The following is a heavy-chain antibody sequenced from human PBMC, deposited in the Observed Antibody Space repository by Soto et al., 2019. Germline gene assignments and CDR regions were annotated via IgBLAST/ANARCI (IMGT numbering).Heavy chain of an antibody. Sequence: PGGSLRLSCAASGLTFSSYSMNWVRQAPGKGLEWVSYISSSSSTIYYADSVKGRFTISRDNAKNSLYLQMNSLRDEDTAVYYCARGAYYDFWSGSIGLFDYWGQGTLVTVSS. CDR2: ISSSSSTI. CDR3: ARGAYYDFWSGSIGLFDY. CDR1: GLTFSSYS. V-gene: IGHV3-48*02. D-gene: IGHD3-3*01. J-gene: IGHJ4*02.